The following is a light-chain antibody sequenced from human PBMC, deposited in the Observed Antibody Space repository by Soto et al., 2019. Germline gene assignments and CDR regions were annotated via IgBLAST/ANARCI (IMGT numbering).Light chain of an antibody. CDR2: GAS. Sequence: EIVLTQSPGTLSLSPGERATLSCRASQSVSSSYLASYQQKPGQAPRLLIYGASSRATGNPDRFSGSGSGTDFTLTISRLEPEDFAVYYCQQYGSSPPTFGQGTKVEIK. J-gene: IGKJ1*01. CDR3: QQYGSSPPT. V-gene: IGKV3-20*01. CDR1: QSVSSSY.